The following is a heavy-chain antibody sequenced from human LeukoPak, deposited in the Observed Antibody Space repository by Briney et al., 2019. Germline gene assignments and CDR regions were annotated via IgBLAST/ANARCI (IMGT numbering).Heavy chain of an antibody. V-gene: IGHV1-2*02. J-gene: IGHJ5*02. D-gene: IGHD6-13*01. CDR1: GYTFTCYY. CDR3: AREAGSIAAADPNWFDP. Sequence: GASVTVSFTASGYTFTCYYMHWVRQAPGQGLEWMGWINPNSGGTNYAQKFQGRVTMTRDTSISTAYMELSRLRSDDTAVYYCAREAGSIAAADPNWFDPWGQGTLVTVSS. CDR2: INPNSGGT.